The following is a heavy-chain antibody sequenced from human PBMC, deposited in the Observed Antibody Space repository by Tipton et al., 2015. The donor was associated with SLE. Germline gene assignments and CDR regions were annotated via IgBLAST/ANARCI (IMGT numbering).Heavy chain of an antibody. CDR1: GGSISSGSYY. Sequence: TLSLTCTVSGGSISSGSYYWSWIRQPAGKGLEWIGRIYTSGSTNYNPSLKSRVTISVDTSKNQFSLKLSSVTAADTAVYYCARDGLTGTTSIGPYYYYYMDVWGKGTTVTVSS. J-gene: IGHJ6*03. D-gene: IGHD1-20*01. CDR2: IYTSGST. CDR3: ARDGLTGTTSIGPYYYYYMDV. V-gene: IGHV4-61*02.